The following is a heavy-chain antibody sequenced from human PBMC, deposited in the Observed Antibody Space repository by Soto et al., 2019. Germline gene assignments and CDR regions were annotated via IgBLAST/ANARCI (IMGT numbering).Heavy chain of an antibody. V-gene: IGHV3-64*04. CDR2: ISSNGGST. Sequence: GGSLRLSCSASGFTFSSYAMHWVRQAPGKGLEYVSAISSNGGSTYYADSVKGRFTVSRDNSKNTLFLQLDSLSAEDTAVYYFAKEVIGPSLNYFDSWGQGTLVTVSS. D-gene: IGHD2-21*01. J-gene: IGHJ4*02. CDR3: AKEVIGPSLNYFDS. CDR1: GFTFSSYA.